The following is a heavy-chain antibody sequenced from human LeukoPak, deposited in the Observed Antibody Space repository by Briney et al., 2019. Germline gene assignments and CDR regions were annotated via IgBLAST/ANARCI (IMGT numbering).Heavy chain of an antibody. CDR3: ARVRAPGYSYGYTAFDY. V-gene: IGHV3-21*01. J-gene: IGHJ4*02. D-gene: IGHD5-18*01. CDR1: GFTFSSYS. CDR2: ISSSSSYI. Sequence: PGRSLRLSCATSGFTFSSYSMNWVRQAPGKGLEWVSSISSSSSYIYYADSVKGRFTISRDNAKNSLYLQMNSLRAEDTAVYYCARVRAPGYSYGYTAFDYWGQGTLVTVSS.